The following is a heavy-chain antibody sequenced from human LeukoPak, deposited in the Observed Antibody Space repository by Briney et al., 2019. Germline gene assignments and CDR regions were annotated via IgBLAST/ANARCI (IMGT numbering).Heavy chain of an antibody. CDR3: ARAGVVVVPAAILGPGGMDV. D-gene: IGHD2-2*01. J-gene: IGHJ6*02. V-gene: IGHV4-39*01. Sequence: SETLSLTCTVSSDSISSSRFYGGWIRQPPGRGLEWIATISYSGSTYYNPSLRSRVTMSIDTSKNQFSLKLSSVTAADTAVYYCARAGVVVVPAAILGPGGMDVWGQGTTVTVSS. CDR2: ISYSGST. CDR1: SDSISSSRFY.